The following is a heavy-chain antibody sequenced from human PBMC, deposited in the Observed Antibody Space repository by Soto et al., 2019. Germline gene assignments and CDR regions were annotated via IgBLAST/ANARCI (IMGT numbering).Heavy chain of an antibody. V-gene: IGHV3-48*03. CDR1: GVTFSNFE. Sequence: GGSLRLSCAASGVTFSNFEMNWVRQAPGKGLEWVSYIRSSANTIYYADSVKGRFTVSRDNAKNSLYLQMHSLRAEDTAVYYCARAAPNFWSGYPNFFDYWGQGTMVTVSS. J-gene: IGHJ4*02. D-gene: IGHD3-3*01. CDR2: IRSSANTI. CDR3: ARAAPNFWSGYPNFFDY.